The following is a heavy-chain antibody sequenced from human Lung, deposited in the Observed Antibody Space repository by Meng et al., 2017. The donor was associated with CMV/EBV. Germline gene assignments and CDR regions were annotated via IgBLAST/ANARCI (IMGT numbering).Heavy chain of an antibody. V-gene: IGHV3-21*01. J-gene: IGHJ6*02. CDR1: GFTFGFYS. CDR3: ARDQGSYEQLAPDYYYGMDV. CDR2: ITSASRYI. Sequence: GGSXRLXCAASGFTFGFYSLNWVRQAPGKGLEWVASITSASRYIFYADSVRGRFTVSRDNAKNSIYLQMNSLRAEDTAVYYCARDQGSYEQLAPDYYYGMDVWXRGTXVTV. D-gene: IGHD1-1*01.